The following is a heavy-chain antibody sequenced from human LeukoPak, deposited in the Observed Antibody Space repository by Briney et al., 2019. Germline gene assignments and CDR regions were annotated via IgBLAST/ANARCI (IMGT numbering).Heavy chain of an antibody. D-gene: IGHD4-17*01. CDR3: ARRAYGECFDY. V-gene: IGHV4-4*09. CDR2: IYTSGST. CDR1: GGSISSYY. Sequence: SETLSLTCTVSGGSISSYYWSWIRQPPGKGLEWIGYIYTSGSTNYNPSLKSRVTISVDTSKNQFSLKLSSVTAADTAVYYCARRAYGECFDYWGQGTLVTVSS. J-gene: IGHJ4*02.